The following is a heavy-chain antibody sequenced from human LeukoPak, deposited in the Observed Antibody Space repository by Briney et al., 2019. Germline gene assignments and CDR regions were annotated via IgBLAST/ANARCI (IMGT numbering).Heavy chain of an antibody. CDR2: IRYDGSDK. Sequence: GGSLRLSCAASGFTFSSYGMHWVRQAPGKGLEWVAFIRYDGSDKYYADSVKGRFTVSRDNSKNTLYLQMNSLRAEDMAVYYCASTPELLWFGESPAWGQGTLVTVSS. CDR1: GFTFSSYG. CDR3: ASTPELLWFGESPA. D-gene: IGHD3-10*01. V-gene: IGHV3-30*02. J-gene: IGHJ5*02.